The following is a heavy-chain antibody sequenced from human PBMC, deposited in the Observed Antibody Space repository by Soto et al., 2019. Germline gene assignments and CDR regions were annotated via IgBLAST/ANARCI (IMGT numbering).Heavy chain of an antibody. CDR2: IYYSGST. Sequence: QLQLQESGPGLVKPSETLSLTCTVSGGSISSSSYYWGWIRQPPGKGLEWIGSIYYSGSTYYNPSLKRRVTISVDTSKNQCSLKLSSVTAADTAVYYCARQEGSSYYYYYMDVWGKGTTVTVSS. V-gene: IGHV4-39*01. D-gene: IGHD6-13*01. CDR1: GGSISSSSYY. J-gene: IGHJ6*03. CDR3: ARQEGSSYYYYYMDV.